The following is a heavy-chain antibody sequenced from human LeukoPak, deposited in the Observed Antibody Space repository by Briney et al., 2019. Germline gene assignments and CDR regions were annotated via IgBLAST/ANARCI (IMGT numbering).Heavy chain of an antibody. V-gene: IGHV3-48*03. J-gene: IGHJ6*04. D-gene: IGHD3-10*02. CDR1: GFTFSSYE. Sequence: GSLRLSCAASGFTFSSYEMNCFRQAPGKGLEWVSYISSSGSTIYYADSVKGRFTISRDNAKNSLYLQMNSLRAEDTAVYYCAELGITMIGGVWGKGTTVTISS. CDR3: AELGITMIGGV. CDR2: ISSSGSTI.